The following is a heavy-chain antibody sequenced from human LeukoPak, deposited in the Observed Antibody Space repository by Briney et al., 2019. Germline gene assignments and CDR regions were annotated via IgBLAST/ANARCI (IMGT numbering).Heavy chain of an antibody. D-gene: IGHD3-22*01. CDR2: IYYSGIT. CDR1: GGSFSGYY. V-gene: IGHV4-34*11. Sequence: SETLSLTCAVYGGSFSGYYWSWIRQPPGNGLQWIVIIYYSGITNYNPSLKSRVTISVDTSKNQFSLKMSSVTAADTAVYSCAREGYDSSGYSTSGFDYWGQGTLVTVSS. J-gene: IGHJ4*02. CDR3: AREGYDSSGYSTSGFDY.